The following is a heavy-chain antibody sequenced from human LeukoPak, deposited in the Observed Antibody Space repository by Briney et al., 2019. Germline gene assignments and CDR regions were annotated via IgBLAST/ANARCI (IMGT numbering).Heavy chain of an antibody. V-gene: IGHV1-3*01. J-gene: IGHJ4*02. CDR2: INPGNGYT. CDR1: GYTFTSYA. D-gene: IGHD4-17*01. CDR3: ARGNGDIDY. Sequence: ASVKVSCKASGYTFTSYAIHWVRQAPGQRLDRMGWINPGNGYTKYSQKFQDRVTITRDTSATTAYMELSSLTSEDTAVYYCARGNGDIDYWGLGTQVTVSS.